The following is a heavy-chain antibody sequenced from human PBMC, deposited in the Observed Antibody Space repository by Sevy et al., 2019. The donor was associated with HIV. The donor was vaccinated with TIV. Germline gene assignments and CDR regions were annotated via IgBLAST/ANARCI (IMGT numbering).Heavy chain of an antibody. J-gene: IGHJ3*02. V-gene: IGHV4-30-4*01. Sequence: SETLSLTCTVSGGSISSGDYYWSWIRQPPGKGLEWIGYIYYSGSTYYNPSLKSRVTISVDTSKNQFSLKLSSVTAADTAVYYCARDVGGYSYGYGVFAFDIWGQGTMVTVSS. CDR1: GGSISSGDYY. CDR3: ARDVGGYSYGYGVFAFDI. D-gene: IGHD5-18*01. CDR2: IYYSGST.